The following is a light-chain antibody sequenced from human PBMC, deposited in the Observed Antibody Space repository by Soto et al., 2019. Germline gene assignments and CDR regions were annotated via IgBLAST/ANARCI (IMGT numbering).Light chain of an antibody. CDR2: DVS. CDR1: SSDVGGYNY. J-gene: IGLJ3*02. V-gene: IGLV2-14*01. CDR3: SSYTRSTPLV. Sequence: QSVLTQPASVSGSPGQSITISCTGTSSDVGGYNYVSWYQQHPGQAPKLMIYDVSNRPSGVSNPFSGSKSGNTPSLTISGLQAEDEADYFCSSYTRSTPLVFGGGTKLTVL.